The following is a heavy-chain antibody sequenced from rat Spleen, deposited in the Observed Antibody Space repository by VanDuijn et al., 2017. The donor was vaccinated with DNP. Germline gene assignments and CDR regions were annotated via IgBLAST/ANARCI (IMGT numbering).Heavy chain of an antibody. CDR1: GFTFSDFD. V-gene: IGHV5S13*01. D-gene: IGHD3-4*01. CDR2: MSPTSRSS. J-gene: IGHJ2*01. Sequence: EVQLVESGGGLVQPGRSLKLSCAASGFTFSDFDMAWVRQAPTKGLEWVACMSPTSRSSYYRDSVKGRFTISRDNAKNTQYLQMDSLRSEDTATYYCTRDGSTPFDYWGQGVMVTVSS. CDR3: TRDGSTPFDY.